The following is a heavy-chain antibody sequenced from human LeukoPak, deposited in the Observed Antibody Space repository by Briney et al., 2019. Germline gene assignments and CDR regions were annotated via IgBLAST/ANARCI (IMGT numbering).Heavy chain of an antibody. V-gene: IGHV4-39*01. CDR2: IYYSGST. D-gene: IGHD5-12*01. J-gene: IGHJ4*02. CDR1: GGSISSSSYY. CDR3: ARWAVDGYNYFFLDY. Sequence: SETLSLTCTVSGGSISSSSYYWGWIRQPPGKGLEWIGSIYYSGSTYYNPSLKSRVTISVDTSKNQFSLKLSSVTAADTAVYYCARWAVDGYNYFFLDYWGQGTLVTVSS.